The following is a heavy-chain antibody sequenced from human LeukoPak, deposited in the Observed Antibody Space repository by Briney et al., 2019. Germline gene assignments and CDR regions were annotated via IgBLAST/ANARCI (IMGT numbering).Heavy chain of an antibody. CDR1: GFTVSSNY. Sequence: GGSLRLSCAASGFTVSSNYMSWVRQAPGKGLEWVSVIYSGGSTYYADSVKGRFTISRYNSKNTLYLQMNSLRAEDTAVYYCAKVNYGDYENWFDPWGQGTLVTVSS. CDR3: AKVNYGDYENWFDP. V-gene: IGHV3-53*04. J-gene: IGHJ5*02. D-gene: IGHD4-17*01. CDR2: IYSGGST.